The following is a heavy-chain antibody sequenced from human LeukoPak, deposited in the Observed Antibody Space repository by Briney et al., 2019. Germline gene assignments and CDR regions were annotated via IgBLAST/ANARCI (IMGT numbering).Heavy chain of an antibody. CDR1: GFTFSSYA. CDR3: TTHSSGQYHNY. CDR2: ISGSGGNT. Sequence: GGSPRLSCAASGFTFSSYAMSWVRQARGEGLEWVSAISGSGGNTYYADSVKGRFTISRDNSKNTLYLQMNSLKTEDTAVYYCTTHSSGQYHNYWGQGTLVTVSS. D-gene: IGHD3-22*01. V-gene: IGHV3-23*01. J-gene: IGHJ4*02.